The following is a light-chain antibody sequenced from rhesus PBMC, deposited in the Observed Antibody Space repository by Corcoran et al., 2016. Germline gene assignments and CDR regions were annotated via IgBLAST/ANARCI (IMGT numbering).Light chain of an antibody. CDR3: SSYAGSNTYI. J-gene: IGLJ1*01. CDR2: EVR. V-gene: IGLV2-32*02. Sequence: QAALTQHRSVSGSPGQSVTISCTGTSSDIGGYNYVSWYQQHPGTAPKLMIYEVRKRPSGVSDRFSGSKSGNTASLTISGLQAEDEADYYCSSYAGSNTYIFGAGTRLTV. CDR1: SSDIGGYNY.